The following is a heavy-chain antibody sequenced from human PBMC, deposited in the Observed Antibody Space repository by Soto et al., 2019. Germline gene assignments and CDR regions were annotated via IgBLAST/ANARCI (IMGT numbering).Heavy chain of an antibody. CDR3: ARDKYFYDGSGPMESDYYYYGMDV. CDR1: GFTFSSYS. Sequence: GGSLRLSCTASGFTFSSYSMNWVRQAPGKGLEWVSYIFSSSNGIYYADSVKGRFTISRDNAKNALYLQMNSLRDEDTAVYYCARDKYFYDGSGPMESDYYYYGMDVWGQGTTVTVSS. V-gene: IGHV3-48*02. D-gene: IGHD3-22*01. CDR2: IFSSSNGI. J-gene: IGHJ6*02.